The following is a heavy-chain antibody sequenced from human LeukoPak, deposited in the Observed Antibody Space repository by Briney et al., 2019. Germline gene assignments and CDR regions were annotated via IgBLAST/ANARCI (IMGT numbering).Heavy chain of an antibody. J-gene: IGHJ4*02. V-gene: IGHV4-34*01. CDR2: INHSGST. CDR1: GGSISTYY. D-gene: IGHD6-13*01. CDR3: ARGRDYNSYSSTRGYYFDY. Sequence: SETLSLTCTVSGGSISTYYWSWIRQPPGKGLEWIGEINHSGSTNYNPSLKSRVTISVDTSKNQFSLKLSSVTAADTAVYYCARGRDYNSYSSTRGYYFDYWGQGTLVTVSS.